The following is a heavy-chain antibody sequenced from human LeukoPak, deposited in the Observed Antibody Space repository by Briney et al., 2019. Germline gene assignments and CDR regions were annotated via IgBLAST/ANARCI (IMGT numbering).Heavy chain of an antibody. D-gene: IGHD5-12*01. CDR2: IIPILGIA. CDR1: GGTFSSYA. J-gene: IGHJ4*02. V-gene: IGHV1-69*04. CDR3: ARDYGGYSAVYFDY. Sequence: SVKVSCKASGGTFSSYAISWVRQAPGQGLEWMGRIIPILGIANYAQKFQGRVTITADKSTSTTYMELSSLRSEDTAVYYCARDYGGYSAVYFDYWGQGTLVTVSS.